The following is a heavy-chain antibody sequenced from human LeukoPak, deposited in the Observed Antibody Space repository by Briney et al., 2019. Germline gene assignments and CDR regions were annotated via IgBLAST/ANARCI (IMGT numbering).Heavy chain of an antibody. Sequence: GGSLRLSCAASGFTVSSNYMSWVRQAPGKGLEWVSVIYSGGSTYYADSVKGRFTISRDNSKNTLYLQMNSLRAEDTALYYYAKGGWRAVAGQFDYWGQGTLVTVSS. D-gene: IGHD6-19*01. CDR2: IYSGGST. CDR1: GFTVSSNY. CDR3: AKGGWRAVAGQFDY. J-gene: IGHJ4*02. V-gene: IGHV3-53*01.